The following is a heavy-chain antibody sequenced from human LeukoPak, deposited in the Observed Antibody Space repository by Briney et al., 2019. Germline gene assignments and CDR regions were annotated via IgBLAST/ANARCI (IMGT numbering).Heavy chain of an antibody. D-gene: IGHD3-10*01. J-gene: IGHJ4*02. V-gene: IGHV3-48*04. CDR3: TRDLPLFESGGGFGELLFFDR. CDR2: ISSSSSTI. Sequence: PGGSLRLSCAASGFTFSSYSMNWVRQAPGKGLEWVSYISSSSSTIYYADSVKGRFTISRDNAKNSLFLQMNSLRADDTAVYYCTRDLPLFESGGGFGELLFFDRWGQGTLVAVSS. CDR1: GFTFSSYS.